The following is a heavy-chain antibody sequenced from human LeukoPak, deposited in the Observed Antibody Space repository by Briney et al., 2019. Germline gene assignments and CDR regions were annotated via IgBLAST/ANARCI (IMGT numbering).Heavy chain of an antibody. CDR3: ARETVSVDWFDP. CDR2: IYHSGST. Sequence: PSETLSLTCTVSGYSISSGYYWGWIRQPPGKGLEWIGSIYHSGSTHYNPSLKSRVTVSVDTSKDQFSLKLSSVTAADTAVYYCARETVSVDWFDPWGQGTLVTVSS. V-gene: IGHV4-38-2*02. CDR1: GYSISSGYY. D-gene: IGHD4-11*01. J-gene: IGHJ5*02.